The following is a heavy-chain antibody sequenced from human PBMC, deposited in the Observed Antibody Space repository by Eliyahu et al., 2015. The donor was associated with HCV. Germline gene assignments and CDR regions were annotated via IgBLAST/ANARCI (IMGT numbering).Heavy chain of an antibody. V-gene: IGHV4-39*01. D-gene: IGHD3-3*01. Sequence: QLQLQESGPGLVKPSXXLSLTCXVSGGSISSSSYXXXWIXQPPGKGLEWIGSIYYSGSTYYNPSLKSRVTISIDTSKNQFSLKLSSVTAADTAVYYCASTPKYVLRFLEWSFNWFDPWGQGTLVTVSS. CDR2: IYYSGST. J-gene: IGHJ5*02. CDR1: GGSISSSSYX. CDR3: ASTPKYVLRFLEWSFNWFDP.